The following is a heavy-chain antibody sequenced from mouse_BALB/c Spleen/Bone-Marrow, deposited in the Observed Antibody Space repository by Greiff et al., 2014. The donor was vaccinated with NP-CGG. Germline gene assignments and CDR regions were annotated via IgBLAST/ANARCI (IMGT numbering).Heavy chain of an antibody. CDR1: GYTFTDYI. Sequence: QVQLQQSGPELVKPGASVKMSCKASGYTFTDYIINWVKQRTGQGLEWIGEIYLGSGSIYYNEKFKGKATLTADKSSNTAYMQFSSLTSEDSAVYFCARSPNWDPYYAMDYWGQGTSVTVSS. CDR2: IYLGSGSI. J-gene: IGHJ4*01. D-gene: IGHD4-1*01. CDR3: ARSPNWDPYYAMDY. V-gene: IGHV1-77*01.